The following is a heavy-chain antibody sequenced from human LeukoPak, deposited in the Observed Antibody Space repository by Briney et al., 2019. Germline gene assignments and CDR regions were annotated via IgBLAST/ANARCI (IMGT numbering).Heavy chain of an antibody. Sequence: GGSLRLSCAAPGFTFSSFGMTWVRQAPGKGLEWVSAISDNGGSIFYADSVKGRFTISRDNSKNSLYLQMNSLRAEDTAVYYCAELGITMIGGVWGKGTTVTISS. D-gene: IGHD3-10*02. CDR2: ISDNGGSI. CDR3: AELGITMIGGV. V-gene: IGHV3-23*01. J-gene: IGHJ6*04. CDR1: GFTFSSFG.